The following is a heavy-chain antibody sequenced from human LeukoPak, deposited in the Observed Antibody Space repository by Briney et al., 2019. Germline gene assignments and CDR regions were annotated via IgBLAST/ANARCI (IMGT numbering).Heavy chain of an antibody. V-gene: IGHV1-8*01. D-gene: IGHD2-8*01. CDR1: GYTFTSYD. Sequence: ASVKVSCKASGYTFTSYDINWVRQATGQGLEWMGWINPNSGNTGYAQKFQGRVTMTRNTSISTAYMELSSLRSEDTAVYYCARGISANGVRADYWGQGTLVTVSS. CDR3: ARGISANGVRADY. J-gene: IGHJ4*02. CDR2: INPNSGNT.